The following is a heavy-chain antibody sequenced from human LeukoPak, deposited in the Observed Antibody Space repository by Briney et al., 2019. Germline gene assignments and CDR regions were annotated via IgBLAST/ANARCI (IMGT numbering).Heavy chain of an antibody. V-gene: IGHV4-30-4*08. J-gene: IGHJ4*02. CDR2: IYYSGSS. Sequence: LRLSCTVSGGSISSGDYYWRWGRQPPGRGLEWVGYIYYSGSSYYNPFLKSRVTISVDTSKNQFSLKLSSVTAADTAVYYCARDLRYFGYLDYWGQGTLVTVSS. CDR1: GGSISSGDYY. D-gene: IGHD3-9*01. CDR3: ARDLRYFGYLDY.